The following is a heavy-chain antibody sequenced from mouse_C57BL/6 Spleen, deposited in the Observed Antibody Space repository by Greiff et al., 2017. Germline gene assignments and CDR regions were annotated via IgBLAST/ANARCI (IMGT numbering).Heavy chain of an antibody. J-gene: IGHJ2*01. CDR1: GYAFTNYL. D-gene: IGHD1-1*01. CDR2: INPGSGGT. V-gene: IGHV1-54*01. CDR3: ARGDYGSSYFDY. Sequence: QVQLQQSGAELVRPGTSVKVSCKASGYAFTNYLIEWVKQRPGQGLEWIGVINPGSGGTKYNEKFKGKATLTADKSSSTAYMQLSSLTSEDSAVDIYARGDYGSSYFDYWGQGTTLTVSS.